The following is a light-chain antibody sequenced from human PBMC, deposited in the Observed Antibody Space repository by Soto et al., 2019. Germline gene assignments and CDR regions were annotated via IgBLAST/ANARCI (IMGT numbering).Light chain of an antibody. CDR1: SSDVGSYNL. CDR2: EGT. V-gene: IGLV2-23*01. Sequence: QAVLTQPASVSGSPGQSITISCTGTSSDVGSYNLVSWYQQYPGKAPKLMIYEGTKRPSGVSNRFSGSESGNTASLTISGLQAEDEADYYCCSYASRSISYVFGTGTKVTVL. CDR3: CSYASRSISYV. J-gene: IGLJ1*01.